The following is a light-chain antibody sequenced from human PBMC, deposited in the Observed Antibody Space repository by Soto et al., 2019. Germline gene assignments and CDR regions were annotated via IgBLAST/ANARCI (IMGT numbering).Light chain of an antibody. Sequence: NFMLTQPHSVSESPGKTVTISCTRSSGSIASNYVQWYRQRPGSAPTTVIYEDNQRPSGVPDRFSGSIDSSSNSASLTISGLKTEDEADYYCQSYDSSNPHVVFGGGTKLTVL. V-gene: IGLV6-57*04. J-gene: IGLJ2*01. CDR2: EDN. CDR1: SGSIASNY. CDR3: QSYDSSNPHVV.